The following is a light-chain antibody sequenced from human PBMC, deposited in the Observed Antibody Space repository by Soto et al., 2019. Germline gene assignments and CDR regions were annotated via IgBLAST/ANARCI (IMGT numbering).Light chain of an antibody. J-gene: IGLJ2*01. V-gene: IGLV2-23*01. CDR3: ASEAGAVV. Sequence: SALTQPASVSGSPGQSITISCTSYNLVSWYPHHPGKAPKLMIYEGSNRPSGVSDRFFGSKSGNTASLTISGLQAEDEADYYCASEAGAVVFGGGTQLTVL. CDR2: EGS. CDR1: YNL.